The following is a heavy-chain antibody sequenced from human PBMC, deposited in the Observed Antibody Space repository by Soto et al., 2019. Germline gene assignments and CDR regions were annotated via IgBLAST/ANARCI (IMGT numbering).Heavy chain of an antibody. CDR1: GFTFSSYA. CDR2: VLGGGGST. CDR3: ARKGPPRDAFDI. V-gene: IGHV3-23*01. J-gene: IGHJ3*02. Sequence: GGSLRLSCAASGFTFSSYAMSWVRQTPGKGLEWVSGVLGGGGSTFYADSVKGRFTISRDNSKNTLYVQMNNLRVEDTAIYYCARKGPPRDAFDIWGQGTMVTVSS.